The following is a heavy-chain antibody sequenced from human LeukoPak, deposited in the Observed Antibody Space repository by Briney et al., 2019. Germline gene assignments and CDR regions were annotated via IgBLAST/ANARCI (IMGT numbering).Heavy chain of an antibody. D-gene: IGHD2-8*01. V-gene: IGHV1-2*06. CDR3: AREYAGYYYYMDV. J-gene: IGHJ6*03. CDR1: GYTFTGYY. Sequence: GASVKVFCKASGYTFTGYYMHWVRQAPGQGLEWMGRINPNSGGTNYAQKFQGRVTMTRDTSISTAYMELSRLRSDDTAVYYCAREYAGYYYYMDVWGKGTTVTVSS. CDR2: INPNSGGT.